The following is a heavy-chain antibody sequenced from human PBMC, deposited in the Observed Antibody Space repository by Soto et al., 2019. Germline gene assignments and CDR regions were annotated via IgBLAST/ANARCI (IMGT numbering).Heavy chain of an antibody. CDR3: ARTTLTIFGVVHMDV. J-gene: IGHJ6*02. V-gene: IGHV5-51*01. CDR1: GYSFTSYW. Sequence: GESLKISCKGSGYSFTSYWSGWVRQVPGKGLEWMGIIYPGDSDTRYSPSFQGQFTISADKSISTAYLQWSSLKASDTAMYYCARTTLTIFGVVHMDVWGQGTTVPVSS. CDR2: IYPGDSDT. D-gene: IGHD3-3*01.